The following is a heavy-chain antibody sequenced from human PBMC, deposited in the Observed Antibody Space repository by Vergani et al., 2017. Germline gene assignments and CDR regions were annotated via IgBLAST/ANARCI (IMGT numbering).Heavy chain of an antibody. D-gene: IGHD2-2*01. CDR1: GGSTSSGDYY. V-gene: IGHV4-30-4*08. J-gene: IGHJ5*02. CDR3: ARGMRCSSNSCWFRGGFDP. Sequence: QVQLQESGPGLVKPSQTLSLTCTVSGGSTSSGDYYWSWIRQPPGKGLEWIGYINYSGSTYYNPSLKSPVTISVDTSKNQFSLKLSSVTAADTAVYYCARGMRCSSNSCWFRGGFDPWGQGTLVTVSS. CDR2: INYSGST.